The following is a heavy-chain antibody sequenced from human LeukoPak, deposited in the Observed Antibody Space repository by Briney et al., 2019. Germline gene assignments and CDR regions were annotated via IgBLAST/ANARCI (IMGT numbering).Heavy chain of an antibody. CDR2: IYYTGST. CDR3: GSRKLGNDY. CDR1: GGSISSYY. V-gene: IGHV4-59*01. D-gene: IGHD7-27*01. Sequence: SETLSLTCTVSGGSISSYYWNWIRQPPGKGLEWIGYIYYTGSTSYNPSLKSRVTISADTSKNEFSLKLNSVAAADTAVYYCGSRKLGNDYWGQGTLVTVSS. J-gene: IGHJ4*02.